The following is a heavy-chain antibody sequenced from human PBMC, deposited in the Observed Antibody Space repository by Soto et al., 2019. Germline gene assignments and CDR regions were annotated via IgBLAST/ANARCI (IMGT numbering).Heavy chain of an antibody. J-gene: IGHJ3*02. CDR3: ASQEWTALDI. Sequence: VGSLRLSCAASGFTFSGYWMHWVRQAPGKGLVWVSRLNSDGTTTTYADSVKGRFTISRDNAKNTLYLQMNSLRVEDTAVYYCASQEWTALDIWGQGTVVTVSS. D-gene: IGHD3-3*01. CDR1: GFTFSGYW. CDR2: LNSDGTTT. V-gene: IGHV3-74*03.